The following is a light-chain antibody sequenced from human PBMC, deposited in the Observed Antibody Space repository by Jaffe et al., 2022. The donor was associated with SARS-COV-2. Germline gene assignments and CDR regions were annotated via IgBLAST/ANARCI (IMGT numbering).Light chain of an antibody. V-gene: IGLV2-23*03. Sequence: QSALTQPASVSGSPGQSITISCTGTSSDVGSYNLVSWYQQHPGKAPKLMIYQGTERPSGVSNRFSGSTSGNTASLTISGLQTEDEANYYCCSYAGGTTFESYYVFGTGTKVTVL. CDR3: CSYAGGTTFESYYV. CDR1: SSDVGSYNL. J-gene: IGLJ1*01. CDR2: QGT.